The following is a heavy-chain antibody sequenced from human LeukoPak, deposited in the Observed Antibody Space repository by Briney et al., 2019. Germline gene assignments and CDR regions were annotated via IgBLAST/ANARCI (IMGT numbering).Heavy chain of an antibody. J-gene: IGHJ5*01. CDR1: GFTFSTYT. D-gene: IGHD7-27*01. CDR3: AIDPNWGTHS. Sequence: GGSLRLSCAASGFTFSTYTMYWVRHPPGKRLEWVSIIGSSGGGIHYADSVKGRFTISRDNSKNALYLQMNSLRVEDTAVYYCAIDPNWGTHSRGQGVLVTVSS. V-gene: IGHV3-23*01. CDR2: IGSSGGGI.